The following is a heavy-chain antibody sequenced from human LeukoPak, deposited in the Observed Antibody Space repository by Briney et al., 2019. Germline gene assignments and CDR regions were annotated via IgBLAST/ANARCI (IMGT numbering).Heavy chain of an antibody. J-gene: IGHJ4*02. CDR2: ISNDGSRK. CDR3: ARDRAWNYFDY. V-gene: IGHV3-30*03. D-gene: IGHD3-3*01. Sequence: GGSLRLSCSPSGFTFSRHGMHWVRQAPGKGLEWVAIISNDGSRKYYAHSVEGRFTISRDNSKNTLYLQMDSLRAEDTAVYYCARDRAWNYFDYWGQGTLVTVSS. CDR1: GFTFSRHG.